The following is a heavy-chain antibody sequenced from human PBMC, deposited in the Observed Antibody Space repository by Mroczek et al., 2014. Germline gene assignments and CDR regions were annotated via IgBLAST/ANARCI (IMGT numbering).Heavy chain of an antibody. Sequence: QVQLQQSGAEVKKPGASVKVSCKASGYTFTSYYMHWVRQAPGQGLEWMGIINPSGGSTSYAQKFQGRVTMTRDTSTSTVYMELSSLRSEDTAVYYCARDLDTAMVTSRKAFDIWGQGQWSPSLQ. D-gene: IGHD5-18*01. J-gene: IGHJ3*02. V-gene: IGHV1-46*03. CDR3: ARDLDTAMVTSRKAFDI. CDR2: INPSGGST. CDR1: GYTFTSYY.